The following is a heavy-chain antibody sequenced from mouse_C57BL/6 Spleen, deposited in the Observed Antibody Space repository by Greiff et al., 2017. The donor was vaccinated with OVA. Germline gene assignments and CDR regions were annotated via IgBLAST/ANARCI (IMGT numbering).Heavy chain of an antibody. J-gene: IGHJ2*01. CDR2: IDPSDSYT. Sequence: QVQLKQPGAELVMPGASVKLSCKASGYTFTSYWMHWVKQRPGQGLEWIGEIDPSDSYTNYNQKFKGKSTLTVDKSSSTAYMQLSSLTSEDSAVYYCARKNLTGYFDYWGQGTTLTVSS. V-gene: IGHV1-69*01. CDR1: GYTFTSYW. D-gene: IGHD4-1*01. CDR3: ARKNLTGYFDY.